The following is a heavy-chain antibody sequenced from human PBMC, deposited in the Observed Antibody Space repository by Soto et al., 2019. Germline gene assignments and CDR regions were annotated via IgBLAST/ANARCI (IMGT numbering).Heavy chain of an antibody. CDR1: GFSFSSYA. V-gene: IGHV3-30*18. Sequence: ESGGGVVQPGRSLRLSCEDSGFSFSSYAMHWVRQAPGKGLEWVAFISYDGSDKFYADSVKGRFTISRDNSKNTLYLQMNSLRAEDTAVYYCAQESDSFDIWGQGTMVTVST. CDR2: ISYDGSDK. J-gene: IGHJ3*02. CDR3: AQESDSFDI.